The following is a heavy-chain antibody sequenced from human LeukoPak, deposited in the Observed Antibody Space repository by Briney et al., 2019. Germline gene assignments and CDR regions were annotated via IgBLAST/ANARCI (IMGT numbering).Heavy chain of an antibody. V-gene: IGHV4-39*01. CDR2: IYYSGST. Sequence: SETLSLTCTVSGGSISSSSYYWGWIRQPPGEGLEWIGSIYYSGSTYYNPSLKSRVTISVDTSKNQFSLKLSSVTAADTAVYYCARTYYDILTGHSPHFDYWGQGTLVTVSS. CDR1: GGSISSSSYY. J-gene: IGHJ4*02. CDR3: ARTYYDILTGHSPHFDY. D-gene: IGHD3-9*01.